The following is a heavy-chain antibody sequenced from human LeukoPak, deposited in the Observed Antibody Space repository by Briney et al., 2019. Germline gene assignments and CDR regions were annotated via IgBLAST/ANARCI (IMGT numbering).Heavy chain of an antibody. V-gene: IGHV3-30*18. D-gene: IGHD3-10*02. CDR1: GFIFSNYA. CDR2: VSYDGNLQ. CDR3: AELGITMIGGV. Sequence: SGGSLRLSCAASGFIFSNYAIHRVRQAPGKGLEWVAAVSYDGNLQHYADAVKGRFTISRDNAKNSLYLQMNSLRAEDTAVYYCAELGITMIGGVWGKGTTVTISS. J-gene: IGHJ6*04.